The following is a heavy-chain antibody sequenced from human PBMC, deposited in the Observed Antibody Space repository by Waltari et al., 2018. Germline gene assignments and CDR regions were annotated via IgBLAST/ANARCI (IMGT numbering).Heavy chain of an antibody. CDR1: VFTFSSYS. Sequence: EVQLVESGGGLVQPGGSLILSCAASVFTFSSYSMNWVRQAPGKGLEWVSYISSSSSTIYYADSVKGRFTISRDNAKNSLYLQMNSLRAEDTAVYYCARAPGGSYPIWGQGTLVTVSS. V-gene: IGHV3-48*04. CDR2: ISSSSSTI. CDR3: ARAPGGSYPI. D-gene: IGHD3-16*02. J-gene: IGHJ4*02.